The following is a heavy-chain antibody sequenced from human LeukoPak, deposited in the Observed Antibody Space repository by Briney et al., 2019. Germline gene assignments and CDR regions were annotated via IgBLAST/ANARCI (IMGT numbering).Heavy chain of an antibody. J-gene: IGHJ5*02. V-gene: IGHV4-31*02. CDR3: ARARGDYGDSNWFDP. Sequence: YIYYSGSTYYNPSLKSRVTISVDTSKNQFSLKLSSVTAADTAVYYCARARGDYGDSNWFDPWGQGTLVTVSS. D-gene: IGHD4-17*01. CDR2: IYYSGST.